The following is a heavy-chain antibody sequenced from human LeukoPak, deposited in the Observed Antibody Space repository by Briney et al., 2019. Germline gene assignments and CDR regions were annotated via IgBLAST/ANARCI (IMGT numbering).Heavy chain of an antibody. CDR3: ARDHHCANGVCHSPPGMDV. CDR1: GFTFSSYG. Sequence: TGGSLRLSCAASGFTFSSYGMHWVRQAPGKGLEWVADIWFDGKNEHFADSVKGRFTISRDNSKNTMYLQINSLRAEDTAVYYCARDHHCANGVCHSPPGMDVWGQGTTATVSS. CDR2: IWFDGKNE. D-gene: IGHD2-8*01. J-gene: IGHJ6*02. V-gene: IGHV3-33*01.